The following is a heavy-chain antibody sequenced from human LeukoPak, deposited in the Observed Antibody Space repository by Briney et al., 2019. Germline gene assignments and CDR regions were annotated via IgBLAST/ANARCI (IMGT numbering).Heavy chain of an antibody. Sequence: GGSLRLSCAASGFTFSRYSIKWVRQAPGKGLEWVAVISHDGSVKLYVDSVKGRFTISRDNSENTLYLRMDSPSPEDTAVYYCAKDLSGIGSRSRAFDSWGQGTLVTVSS. CDR1: GFTFSRYS. D-gene: IGHD6-13*01. CDR2: ISHDGSVK. V-gene: IGHV3-30*18. CDR3: AKDLSGIGSRSRAFDS. J-gene: IGHJ4*02.